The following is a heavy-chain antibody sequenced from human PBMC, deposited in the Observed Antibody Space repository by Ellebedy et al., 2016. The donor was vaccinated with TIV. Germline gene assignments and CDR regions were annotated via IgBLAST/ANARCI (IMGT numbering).Heavy chain of an antibody. D-gene: IGHD3-10*01. CDR3: ARALTMVRGGGFDP. J-gene: IGHJ5*02. Sequence: MPSETLSLTCTVSGGSISSGDYYWSWIRQHPGKGLEWIGYIYNSGRTYYNPSLKSRVTISIDTSKSQFFLRLGSVTAADTAVYYCARALTMVRGGGFDPWGQGTLVTVSP. CDR2: IYNSGRT. V-gene: IGHV4-31*03. CDR1: GGSISSGDYY.